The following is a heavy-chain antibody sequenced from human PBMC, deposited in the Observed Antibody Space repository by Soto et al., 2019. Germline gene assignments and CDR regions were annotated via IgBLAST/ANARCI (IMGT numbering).Heavy chain of an antibody. CDR3: ASRNSGGPGGSPYWFDP. J-gene: IGHJ5*02. CDR2: SNAGNGNT. Sequence: ASVKVSCKASGYTFTSYAMHWVRQAPGQRLEWMGWSNAGNGNTKYSQEFQGRVTITRDTSASTAYMELSSLRSEDTAVYYCASRNSGGPGGSPYWFDPWGQGTLVTVS. CDR1: GYTFTSYA. V-gene: IGHV1-3*02. D-gene: IGHD2-8*02.